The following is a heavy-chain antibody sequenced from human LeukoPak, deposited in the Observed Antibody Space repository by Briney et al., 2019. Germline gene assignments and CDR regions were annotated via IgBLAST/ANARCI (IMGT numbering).Heavy chain of an antibody. J-gene: IGHJ4*02. D-gene: IGHD3/OR15-3a*01. Sequence: ASLKVSCKASGYTFTIYGISWVRQAPGQGLEWMGWISVYNGNTNYAQHLQGRVTMTTDTSTSTAYIELRSLRSDDTAVYYCARGERSTWTTFFDYWGQGTLVTVSS. V-gene: IGHV1-18*01. CDR1: GYTFTIYG. CDR2: ISVYNGNT. CDR3: ARGERSTWTTFFDY.